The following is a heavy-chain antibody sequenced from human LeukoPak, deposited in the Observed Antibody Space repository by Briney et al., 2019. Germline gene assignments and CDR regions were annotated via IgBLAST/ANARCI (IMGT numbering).Heavy chain of an antibody. Sequence: PGGSLRLSCAASGFTFSNYAMSWVRQAPGKGLEWVSAISGSGGNTNYADSVKGRFTISRDNAKNSLYLQMSSLRAEDAAVYYCAREGGYQYYYAMDVWGQGTTVTVSS. CDR3: AREGGYQYYYAMDV. V-gene: IGHV3-23*01. J-gene: IGHJ6*02. CDR1: GFTFSNYA. D-gene: IGHD3-16*01. CDR2: ISGSGGNT.